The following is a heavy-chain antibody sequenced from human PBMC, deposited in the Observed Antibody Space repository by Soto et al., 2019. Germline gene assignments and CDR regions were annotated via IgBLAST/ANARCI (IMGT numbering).Heavy chain of an antibody. CDR2: IYTSGST. CDR1: GGSISSYY. J-gene: IGHJ5*02. Sequence: QVQLQESGPGLVKPSETLSLTCTVSGGSISSYYWSWIRQPAGKGLEWIGRIYTSGSTNYNPSLKSRFTMSVDTSKNQFSLKLSSVTAADTAVYYCARDETTVIPNWFDPWGQGTLVTVSS. D-gene: IGHD4-17*01. V-gene: IGHV4-4*07. CDR3: ARDETTVIPNWFDP.